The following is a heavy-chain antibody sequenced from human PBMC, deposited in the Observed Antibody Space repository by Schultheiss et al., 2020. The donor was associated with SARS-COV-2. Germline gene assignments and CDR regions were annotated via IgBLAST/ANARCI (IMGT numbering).Heavy chain of an antibody. D-gene: IGHD1-7*01. J-gene: IGHJ4*02. CDR1: GGSISSYY. CDR2: IYYSGST. CDR3: ARRGNWNYGADY. V-gene: IGHV4-59*04. Sequence: SETLSLTCTVSGGSISSYYWSWIRQPPGKGLEWIGYIYYSGSTYYNPSLKSRVTISVDTSKNQFSLKLSSVTAADTAVYYCARRGNWNYGADYWGQGTLVTVSS.